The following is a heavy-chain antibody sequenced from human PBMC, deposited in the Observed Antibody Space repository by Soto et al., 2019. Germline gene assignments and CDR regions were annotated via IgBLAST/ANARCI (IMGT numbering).Heavy chain of an antibody. Sequence: GVSLRLSCAASGFTFSSYEMNWVRQAPGKGLEWVSYISSSGSTIYYADSVKGRFTISRDNAKNSLYLQMNSLRAEDTTVYYCARDKLDDFYGMDVWGQGTTVTVSS. D-gene: IGHD3-3*01. J-gene: IGHJ6*02. V-gene: IGHV3-48*03. CDR2: ISSSGSTI. CDR3: ARDKLDDFYGMDV. CDR1: GFTFSSYE.